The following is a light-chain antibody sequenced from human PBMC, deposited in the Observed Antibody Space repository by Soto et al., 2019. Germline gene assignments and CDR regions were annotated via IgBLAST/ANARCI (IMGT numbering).Light chain of an antibody. CDR1: SSDVGSYNY. Sequence: QSALTQPPSASGSPGQSVTISCTGTSSDVGSYNYVSWYQQNPGKAPKLVIFGNRNRPSGVPERFSGSKSGTSASLAITGLQAEDEADYYCQAYDYSLTAFVFGGGTKLTVL. CDR3: QAYDYSLTAFV. CDR2: GNR. V-gene: IGLV2-8*01. J-gene: IGLJ3*02.